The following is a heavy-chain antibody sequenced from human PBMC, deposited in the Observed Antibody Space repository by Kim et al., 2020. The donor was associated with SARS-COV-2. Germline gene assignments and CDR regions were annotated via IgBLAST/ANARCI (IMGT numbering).Heavy chain of an antibody. CDR3: ARSSLLDFDH. D-gene: IGHD3-10*01. CDR1: GYTFTDYH. CDR2: LSANSGGT. J-gene: IGHJ4*02. Sequence: ASVKVSCRASGYTFTDYHIHWVRQAPGQGLEWMGRLSANSGGTNYAQNFRGRVTMTRDTSINTVYLELTRLTSDDTAVYDCARSSLLDFDHWGQGTPVTV. V-gene: IGHV1-2*06.